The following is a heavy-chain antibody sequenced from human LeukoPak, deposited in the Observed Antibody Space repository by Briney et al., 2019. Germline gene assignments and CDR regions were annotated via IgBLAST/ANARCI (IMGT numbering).Heavy chain of an antibody. Sequence: GGSLRLSCAGSGFSFSTYSMNWVRQAPGKGLEWVSSITSSSDHIYYADSVKGRFTISRDNAKNSLYLQMNSPRADDTAVYFCARDRWGYSYGGDWGQGTLVTVSS. D-gene: IGHD5-18*01. CDR1: GFSFSTYS. CDR2: ITSSSDHI. CDR3: ARDRWGYSYGGD. J-gene: IGHJ4*02. V-gene: IGHV3-21*01.